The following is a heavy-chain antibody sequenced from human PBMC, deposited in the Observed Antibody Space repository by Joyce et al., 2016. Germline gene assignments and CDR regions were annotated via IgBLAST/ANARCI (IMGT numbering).Heavy chain of an antibody. Sequence: QVQLVESGGGVVQPGRSLRLSCSASGFTFSSHAMHWVRHAPGKGLEWLALVPYDGTNKYYADSLKGRFTISRDNSKTMLYLHMNSLRVQDTAIYYCTRSFGLEWSPYFDYWGQGTLVTVSS. CDR1: GFTFSSHA. J-gene: IGHJ4*02. CDR3: TRSFGLEWSPYFDY. V-gene: IGHV3-30*04. D-gene: IGHD3-3*01. CDR2: VPYDGTNK.